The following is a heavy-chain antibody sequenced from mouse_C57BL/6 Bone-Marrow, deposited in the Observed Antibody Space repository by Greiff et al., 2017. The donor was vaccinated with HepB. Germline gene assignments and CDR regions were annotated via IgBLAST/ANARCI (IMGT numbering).Heavy chain of an antibody. J-gene: IGHJ1*03. CDR1: GFTFSDYY. CDR2: ISNGGGST. Sequence: EVKLVESGGGLVQPGGSLKLSCAASGFTFSDYYMYWVRQTPEKRLEWVAYISNGGGSTYYPDTVKGRFTISRDNAKNTLYLQMSRLKSEDTAMYYCARRDYYGSSYDWYFDVWAQGPRSPSPQ. D-gene: IGHD1-1*01. V-gene: IGHV5-12*01. CDR3: ARRDYYGSSYDWYFDV.